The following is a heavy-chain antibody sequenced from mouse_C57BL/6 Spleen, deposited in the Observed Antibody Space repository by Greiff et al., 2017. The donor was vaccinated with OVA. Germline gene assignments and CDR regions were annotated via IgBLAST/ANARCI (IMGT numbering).Heavy chain of an antibody. Sequence: VQLQQSGPELVKPGASVKIPCKASGYTLTDYNMDWVKQSHGKSLEWIGDINPNNGGTNYNQKFKGKATLTVDKSSSTAYMELRSLTSEDTAVYYCAKRGNSNWAMDYWGQGTSVTVSS. CDR2: INPNNGGT. J-gene: IGHJ4*01. CDR3: AKRGNSNWAMDY. CDR1: GYTLTDYN. D-gene: IGHD2-5*01. V-gene: IGHV1-18*01.